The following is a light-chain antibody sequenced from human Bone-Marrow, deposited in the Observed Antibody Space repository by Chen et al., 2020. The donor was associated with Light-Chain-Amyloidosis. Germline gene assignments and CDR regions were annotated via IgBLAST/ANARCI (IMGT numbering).Light chain of an antibody. CDR2: RDT. V-gene: IGLV3-25*03. J-gene: IGLJ2*01. CDR3: QSADSSGTYEVI. CDR1: DLPTKY. Sequence: SYELTQPPSLSVSPGKTARITCSGDDLPTKYAYWYQQKPGQAPVLVIHRDTERPSGSSERFSRSSSGTTATLTISGVNAEDEADYHCQSADSSGTYEVIFGGGTKLTVL.